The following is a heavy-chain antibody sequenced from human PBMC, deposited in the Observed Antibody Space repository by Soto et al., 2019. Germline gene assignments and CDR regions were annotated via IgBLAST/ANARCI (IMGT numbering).Heavy chain of an antibody. J-gene: IGHJ5*02. V-gene: IGHV1-3*01. CDR1: GYTFTRYT. CDR3: ARGIATGQLDP. D-gene: IGHD2-15*01. CDR2: INPDNGNT. Sequence: ASVKVSCKASGYTFTRYTMNWVRQAPGQRLEWMGWINPDNGNTKSSQKFQDRVIITRDTSASTAYMDLSGLRSEDTAVYYCARGIATGQLDPWGQGTLVTVSS.